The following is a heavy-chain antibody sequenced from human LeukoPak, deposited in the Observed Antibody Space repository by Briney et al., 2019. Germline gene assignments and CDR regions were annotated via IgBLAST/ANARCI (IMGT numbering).Heavy chain of an antibody. CDR2: IYSGGST. CDR3: AKDDAWLQYGN. V-gene: IGHV3-66*01. CDR1: GFTFSSYA. D-gene: IGHD5-24*01. J-gene: IGHJ4*02. Sequence: GGSLRLSCAASGFTFSSYAMSWVRQAPGKGLEWVSLIYSGGSTYYADSVKGRFTISRDNSKNTLYLQMNSLRAEDTAVYYCAKDDAWLQYGNWGRGTLVTVSS.